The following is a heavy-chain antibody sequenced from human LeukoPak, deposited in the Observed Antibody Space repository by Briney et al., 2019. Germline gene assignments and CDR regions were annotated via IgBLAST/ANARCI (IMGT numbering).Heavy chain of an antibody. CDR2: IIPMFGTP. D-gene: IGHD3-22*01. CDR1: GGTSTTYA. Sequence: SVKVSCKACGGTSTTYAINWVRQAPGQGLEWMGGIIPMFGTPHYAQKFQGRVTIIADESMGTAYMDLSSLRSNDTAVYFCARAPLGPGFYYESTGYYYFDCWGQGSLVTVSS. V-gene: IGHV1-69*13. J-gene: IGHJ4*02. CDR3: ARAPLGPGFYYESTGYYYFDC.